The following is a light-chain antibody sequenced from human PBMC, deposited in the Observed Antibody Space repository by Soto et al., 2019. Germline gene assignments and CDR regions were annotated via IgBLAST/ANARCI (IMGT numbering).Light chain of an antibody. Sequence: QSVLTQPASVSGSPGQSITISCTGTSSDVGGYNHVCWYQQHPGKVPKLIIYEVTNRPSGVSNRFSGSKSGNTASLTISGLQAEDEADYYCSSLTSSPTYVFGTGTKLTVL. J-gene: IGLJ1*01. CDR3: SSLTSSPTYV. CDR1: SSDVGGYNH. CDR2: EVT. V-gene: IGLV2-14*01.